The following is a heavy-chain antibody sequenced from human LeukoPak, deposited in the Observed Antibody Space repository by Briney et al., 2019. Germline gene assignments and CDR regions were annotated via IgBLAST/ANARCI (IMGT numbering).Heavy chain of an antibody. V-gene: IGHV3-33*01. CDR3: ARGGFVLLWFGELSLYGMDV. CDR2: MWYDGSNK. J-gene: IGHJ6*02. D-gene: IGHD3-10*01. CDR1: GFTFSSYG. Sequence: PGRSLRLSCAASGFTFSSYGMHWVRQAPGKGLEWVAVMWYDGSNKYYADSVKGRFTISRDNSKNTLYLQMNSLRAEDTAVYYCARGGFVLLWFGELSLYGMDVWGQGTTVTVSS.